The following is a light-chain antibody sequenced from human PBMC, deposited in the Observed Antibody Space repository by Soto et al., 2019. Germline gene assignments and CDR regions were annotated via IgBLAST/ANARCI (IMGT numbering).Light chain of an antibody. CDR1: SGHTSYA. V-gene: IGLV4-69*01. CDR3: QTWGTGINWV. J-gene: IGLJ3*02. Sequence: QSVLPQSPSASASLGASVKLTCTLSSGHTSYAIAWHQQQPEQGPRYLMNLNSDGSHSRGDWIPDRFSGSSSGAERYLTISSLLSEDEADYYCQTWGTGINWVFGGGTKLTVL. CDR2: LNSDGSH.